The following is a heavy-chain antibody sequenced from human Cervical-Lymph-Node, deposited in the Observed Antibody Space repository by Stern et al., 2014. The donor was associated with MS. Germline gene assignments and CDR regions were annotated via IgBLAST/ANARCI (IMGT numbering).Heavy chain of an antibody. CDR1: GYSFSNYW. J-gene: IGHJ6*02. CDR2: MYPGDSDT. Sequence: EMQLVESGAEVKKPGESLKISCKGFGYSFSNYWIGWVRQMPGKGLEWMGFMYPGDSDTRYSPSFQGQVTISADRSINTAYLQWSTLKASDTAMYYCARRGVRASDGLDVWGQGTTVTVSS. D-gene: IGHD2-8*02. CDR3: ARRGVRASDGLDV. V-gene: IGHV5-51*01.